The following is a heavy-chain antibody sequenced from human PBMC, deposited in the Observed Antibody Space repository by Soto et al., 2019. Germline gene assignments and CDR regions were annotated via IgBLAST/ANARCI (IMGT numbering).Heavy chain of an antibody. CDR1: GGSISSYY. Sequence: SETLSLTCTVSGGSISSYYWSWIRQPPGKGLEWIGYIYYGGSTNYNPSLKSRVTISVDTSKNQFSLKLSSVTAADTAVYYCARLARLPDYWGQGTLVTVSS. V-gene: IGHV4-59*01. CDR3: ARLARLPDY. D-gene: IGHD5-12*01. CDR2: IYYGGST. J-gene: IGHJ4*02.